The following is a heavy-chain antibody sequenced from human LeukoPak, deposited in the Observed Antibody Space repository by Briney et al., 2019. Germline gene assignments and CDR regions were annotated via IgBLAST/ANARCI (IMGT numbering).Heavy chain of an antibody. Sequence: SETLSLTCTVSGGSINSGGFYWSWIRQPPGKGLEWIGYIYYTGSTYYNPSLKSRVTMSVDTSKNQFSLKLSSVTAADTAVYYCARENYRLKTRWFDPWGQGTLVTASS. CDR1: GGSINSGGFY. D-gene: IGHD1-7*01. CDR3: ARENYRLKTRWFDP. CDR2: IYYTGST. J-gene: IGHJ5*02. V-gene: IGHV4-31*03.